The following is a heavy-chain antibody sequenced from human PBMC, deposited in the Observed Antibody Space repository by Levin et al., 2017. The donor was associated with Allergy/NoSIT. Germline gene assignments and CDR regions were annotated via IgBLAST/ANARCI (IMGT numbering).Heavy chain of an antibody. V-gene: IGHV3-30*03. CDR1: GFTFSSYA. CDR2: ISFDGYNK. Sequence: LSLTCAASGFTFSSYAMHWVRQAPGKGLGWVALISFDGYNKYYTDSVEGRFTISRDNSENTLYLRMDGLRLQDTAVYYCATSRRLLWFGERFDFWGQGALVTVSS. CDR3: ATSRRLLWFGERFDF. J-gene: IGHJ4*02. D-gene: IGHD3-10*01.